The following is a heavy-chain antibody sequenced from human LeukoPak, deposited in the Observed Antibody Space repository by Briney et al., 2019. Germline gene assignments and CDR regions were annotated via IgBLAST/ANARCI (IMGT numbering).Heavy chain of an antibody. J-gene: IGHJ6*03. CDR2: IYYSGST. CDR1: GGSISSSSYY. D-gene: IGHD5-12*01. V-gene: IGHV4-39*07. Sequence: SETLSLTCTVSGGSISSSSYYWGWIRQPPGKGLEWIGSIYYSGSTYYNPSLKSRVTISVDTSKNQFSLKLSSVTAADTAVYYCARVVAALYYMDVWGKGTTVTVSS. CDR3: ARVVAALYYMDV.